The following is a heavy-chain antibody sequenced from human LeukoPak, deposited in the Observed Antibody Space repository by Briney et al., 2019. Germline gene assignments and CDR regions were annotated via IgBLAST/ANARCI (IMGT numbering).Heavy chain of an antibody. J-gene: IGHJ5*02. V-gene: IGHV3-7*04. Sequence: QPGGSLRLSCAASGFTFSSYWMSWVGQAPGKGLEWVANMNEDGSVKNYVVSVKGRFTISRDNAKSSLYLQMNSLRAEDTAIYYCAVDGGYNRFDPWGQGTLVTVPS. CDR3: AVDGGYNRFDP. D-gene: IGHD3-16*01. CDR1: GFTFSSYW. CDR2: MNEDGSVK.